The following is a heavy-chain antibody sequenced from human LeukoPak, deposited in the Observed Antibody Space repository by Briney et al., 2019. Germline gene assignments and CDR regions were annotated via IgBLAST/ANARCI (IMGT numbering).Heavy chain of an antibody. CDR3: ASSIVVVTDDAFDI. J-gene: IGHJ3*02. Sequence: GESLKISCKISGYRLTNNWIGWVRQVPGKGLEWMGLIYPGDSDTRYSPSFQGQVTFSVDTSISTAYLQLSGLRASDTAIYYCASSIVVVTDDAFDIWGQGTMVTVSS. D-gene: IGHD2-21*02. CDR2: IYPGDSDT. V-gene: IGHV5-51*01. CDR1: GYRLTNNW.